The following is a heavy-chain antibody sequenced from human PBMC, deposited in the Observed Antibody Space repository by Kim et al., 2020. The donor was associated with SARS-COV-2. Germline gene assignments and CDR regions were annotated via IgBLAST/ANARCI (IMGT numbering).Heavy chain of an antibody. V-gene: IGHV3-23*01. J-gene: IGHJ4*02. CDR2: ISGSGART. Sequence: GGSLRLSCAASGFTFSNYAIIWVRQAPGKGLEWVSGISGSGARTYYADSVKGRFTISRDNSKHTDYVQMNSLRAEDTAAYYCARGDCTTGRCAAPDYFDYWGQGALVTVSS. CDR3: ARGDCTTGRCAAPDYFDY. D-gene: IGHD2-21*01. CDR1: GFTFSNYA.